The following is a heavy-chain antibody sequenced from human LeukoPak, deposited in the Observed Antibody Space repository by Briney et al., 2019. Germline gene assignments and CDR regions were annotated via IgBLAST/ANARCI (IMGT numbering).Heavy chain of an antibody. V-gene: IGHV4-4*09. J-gene: IGHJ4*02. Sequence: SETLSLTCTVAGGSLSSYYWSWIRQPPGKGLEWIGYIYTSGSTNYNPSLKSRVTMSVDTSKNQFSLKLSSVTAADTAVYYCAREGTLGDYFDYWGQGTLVTVSS. D-gene: IGHD3-16*01. CDR1: GGSLSSYY. CDR3: AREGTLGDYFDY. CDR2: IYTSGST.